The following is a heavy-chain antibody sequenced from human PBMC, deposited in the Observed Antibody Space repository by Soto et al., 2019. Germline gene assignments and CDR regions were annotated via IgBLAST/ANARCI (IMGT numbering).Heavy chain of an antibody. CDR3: AKGPPFTMIVVPHFDY. CDR1: GCTFSGYA. CDR2: ISGSGGRT. V-gene: IGHV3-23*01. J-gene: IGHJ4*02. Sequence: RGSLRLSCAAGGCTFSGYAMRWVRQAPGKGLEWVSTISGSGGRTYYADSVKGRFTISRDNSKNTLYLQMNSLRAEVTAVYYCAKGPPFTMIVVPHFDYWGQGTGVTVSS. D-gene: IGHD3-22*01.